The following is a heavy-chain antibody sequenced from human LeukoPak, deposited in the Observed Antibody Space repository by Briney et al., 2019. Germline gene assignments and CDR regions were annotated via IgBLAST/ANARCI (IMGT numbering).Heavy chain of an antibody. CDR1: GGSFNSYA. V-gene: IGHV1-69*05. CDR2: IIPIFGTA. D-gene: IGHD5-18*01. Sequence: SVKVSCKASGGSFNSYAISWVRQAPGQGLEWMGGIIPIFGTANYAQKFQGRVTMTRDTSTSTVYMELSSLRSEDTAVYYCARGPPTAMALEFDYWGQGTLVTVSS. CDR3: ARGPPTAMALEFDY. J-gene: IGHJ4*02.